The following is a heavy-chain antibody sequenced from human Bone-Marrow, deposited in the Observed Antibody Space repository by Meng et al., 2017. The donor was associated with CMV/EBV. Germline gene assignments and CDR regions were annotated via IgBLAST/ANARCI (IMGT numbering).Heavy chain of an antibody. V-gene: IGHV4-59*01. CDR2: IHYSGTT. CDR3: TRGFPGGGHAVFSDY. J-gene: IGHJ4*02. D-gene: IGHD3-16*01. Sequence: SETLSLTCRVSGGSMSSYYWTWIRHSPGEGLEWIGWIHYSGTTSFNPSLKSRVAISIDTSKNQFFLNLKSVTAADTAVYYCTRGFPGGGHAVFSDYWDQGMLVTVSS. CDR1: GGSMSSYY.